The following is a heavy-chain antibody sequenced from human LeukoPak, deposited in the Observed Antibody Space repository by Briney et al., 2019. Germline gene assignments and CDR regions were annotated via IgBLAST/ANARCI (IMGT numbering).Heavy chain of an antibody. V-gene: IGHV3-21*01. CDR2: ISSSSSYI. Sequence: GGSLRLSCAASGFTFSSYSMNWVRQAPGKGLEWVSSISSSSSYIYYADSVKGRFTISRDNAKNSLYLQMNSLRAEDTAVHYCARGTTMVRGVIRWFDPWGQGTLVTVSS. J-gene: IGHJ5*02. D-gene: IGHD3-10*01. CDR1: GFTFSSYS. CDR3: ARGTTMVRGVIRWFDP.